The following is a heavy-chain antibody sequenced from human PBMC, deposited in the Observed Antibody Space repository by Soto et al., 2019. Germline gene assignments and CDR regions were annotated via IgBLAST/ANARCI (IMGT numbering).Heavy chain of an antibody. Sequence: GGSLRLSCAASGFTFSSYWMHWVRQVPGKGMEWVSEIDSDGSRTDYAASVKGRNTIYRDNAKNSLYLKMNSLRAEDTVVYYCTSLSEPVDYWGQGTLVTVSS. D-gene: IGHD2-2*01. CDR2: IDSDGSRT. V-gene: IGHV3-74*01. J-gene: IGHJ4*02. CDR1: GFTFSSYW. CDR3: TSLSEPVDY.